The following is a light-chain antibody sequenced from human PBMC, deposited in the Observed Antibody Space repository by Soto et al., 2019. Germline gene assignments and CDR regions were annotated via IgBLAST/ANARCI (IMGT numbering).Light chain of an antibody. V-gene: IGKV3-20*01. J-gene: IGKJ1*01. CDR3: HQDYYSPPWT. CDR2: DTS. CDR1: QSVGRTD. Sequence: EIVLTQSPGTLSLSPGERASLSCRASQSVGRTDLAWYQQKSCQAPRLLIYDTSSRATGIPDRFSVSGSWTDFTSIISRMQAEDFAMYYCHQDYYSPPWTIGQGTKLVIK.